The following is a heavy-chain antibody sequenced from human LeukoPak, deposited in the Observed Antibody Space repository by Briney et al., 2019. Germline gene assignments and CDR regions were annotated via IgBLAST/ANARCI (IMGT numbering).Heavy chain of an antibody. Sequence: GESLRISCQGSGSHFNNQWIGWVRQLPGKGLEGMGIIYPGDSDTRYSPSFQGQVTMSADKSISTAYLQWSSLKASDTAIYFCARLYTTGWYNFDYWGQGTLVTVSS. J-gene: IGHJ4*02. CDR3: ARLYTTGWYNFDY. D-gene: IGHD6-19*01. CDR2: IYPGDSDT. CDR1: GSHFNNQW. V-gene: IGHV5-51*01.